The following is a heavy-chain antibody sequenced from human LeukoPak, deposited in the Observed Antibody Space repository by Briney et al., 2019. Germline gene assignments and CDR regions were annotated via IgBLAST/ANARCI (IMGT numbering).Heavy chain of an antibody. CDR3: ASRVYESGIYNAQYYFDY. J-gene: IGHJ4*02. D-gene: IGHD3-10*01. Sequence: SETLSLTCSVSGGSISSSRYYWGWIRQPPGKGLEWIGSIYYSGATYYNPSLKSRVTISVDTSKNQFSLKLSSVTAADTAVYYCASRVYESGIYNAQYYFDYWGQGTLVTVSS. V-gene: IGHV4-39*01. CDR1: GGSISSSRYY. CDR2: IYYSGAT.